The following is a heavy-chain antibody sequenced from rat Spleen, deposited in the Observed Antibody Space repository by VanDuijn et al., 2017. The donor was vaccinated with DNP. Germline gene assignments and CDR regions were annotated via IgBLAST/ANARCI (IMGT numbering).Heavy chain of an antibody. CDR3: AKAGGYSPWYFDY. CDR2: ISYDGGGI. V-gene: IGHV5-27*01. Sequence: EVQLVESGGGLVQPGRSLKLSCAASGFTFSNYGMAWVRTDPTKGPGWVAYISYDGGGIYYGDSVKGRFTISRDNAKNTLYLQMDSLRSEEKATYYCAKAGGYSPWYFDYWGQGVMVTVSS. D-gene: IGHD1-11*01. J-gene: IGHJ2*01. CDR1: GFTFSNYG.